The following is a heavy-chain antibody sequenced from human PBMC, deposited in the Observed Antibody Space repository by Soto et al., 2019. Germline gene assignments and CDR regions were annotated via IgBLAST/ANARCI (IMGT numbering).Heavy chain of an antibody. CDR3: ARLPWADYGGIFDP. J-gene: IGHJ5*02. CDR1: GGSISSYY. CDR2: THYSGST. V-gene: IGHV4-59*01. D-gene: IGHD4-17*01. Sequence: SETLSLTCTVSGGSISSYYWSWIRQPPGKGLEWIGYTHYSGSTDYNPSLKSRVTISLDTSKNQFSLKLYSVTTADTAMYYCARLPWADYGGIFDPWGQGTLVTVSS.